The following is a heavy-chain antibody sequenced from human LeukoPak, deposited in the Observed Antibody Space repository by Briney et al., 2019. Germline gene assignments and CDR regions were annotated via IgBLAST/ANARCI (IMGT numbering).Heavy chain of an antibody. J-gene: IGHJ3*02. CDR3: ARDLTADSSGYFALDDAFDI. V-gene: IGHV3-7*01. CDR1: GFTFTSYW. Sequence: GGSLRLSCAASGFTFTSYWMTWVRQAPGKGLEWVANINEDGGGRYYVDSVKGRFTISRDNAKISVHLQMNSLRAEDTAVYYCARDLTADSSGYFALDDAFDIWGQGTMVTVSS. CDR2: INEDGGGR. D-gene: IGHD3-22*01.